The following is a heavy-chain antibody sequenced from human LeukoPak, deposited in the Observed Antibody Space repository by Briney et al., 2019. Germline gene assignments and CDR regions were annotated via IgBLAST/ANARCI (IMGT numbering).Heavy chain of an antibody. Sequence: SETLSLTCTVSGDSISNYYWGWVRQPPGKGLEWIGYIYDRVRTSYNPSLKSRVTISVDTSKNQFSLKLRSVTAADTAVYYCARLKTWGGTQPYDYWGQGTLVTVSS. CDR2: IYDRVRT. J-gene: IGHJ4*02. D-gene: IGHD2-21*01. V-gene: IGHV4-59*08. CDR3: ARLKTWGGTQPYDY. CDR1: GDSISNYY.